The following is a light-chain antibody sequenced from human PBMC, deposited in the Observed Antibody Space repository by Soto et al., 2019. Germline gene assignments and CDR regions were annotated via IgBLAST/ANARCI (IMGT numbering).Light chain of an antibody. Sequence: DIQMTQSPSSLSASVGDRVTITCRASKSISSYLNWYQQKPGKSPKLLIYAASSLQSGVPSRFSGSGSGTDCTLTISSLQPEDFATYYRQQCYSTPLTTFGPGTKVDIK. CDR1: KSISSY. CDR3: QQCYSTPLTT. V-gene: IGKV1-39*01. J-gene: IGKJ3*01. CDR2: AAS.